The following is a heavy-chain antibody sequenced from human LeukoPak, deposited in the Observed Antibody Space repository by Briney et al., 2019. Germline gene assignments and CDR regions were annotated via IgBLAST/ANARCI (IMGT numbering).Heavy chain of an antibody. V-gene: IGHV4-59*01. Sequence: SETLSLTCTVSGGSISSYYWSWIRQPPGKGLEWIGYVYNSGSTNYNPSLKSRVTISIDTSENHFSLKLSSVTAADTAVYYCARVKMTAVTADVFDYWGQGTLVTVSS. D-gene: IGHD4-17*01. CDR2: VYNSGST. CDR3: ARVKMTAVTADVFDY. CDR1: GGSISSYY. J-gene: IGHJ4*02.